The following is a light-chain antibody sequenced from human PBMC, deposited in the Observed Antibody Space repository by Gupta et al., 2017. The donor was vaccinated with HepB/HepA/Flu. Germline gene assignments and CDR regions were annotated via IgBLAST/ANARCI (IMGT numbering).Light chain of an antibody. CDR3: QHKDNCPLT. CDR1: QSVYSN. J-gene: IGKJ4*01. V-gene: IGKV3-15*01. Sequence: EIVMTQSPATLSVSPGERVTLSCRASQSVYSNLAWYQQKPGQAPRLLIYGASNRDTGFPARFSGSGSGTEFTLTIGSRQSEDFAVYYCQHKDNCPLTFGRGTKVEIK. CDR2: GAS.